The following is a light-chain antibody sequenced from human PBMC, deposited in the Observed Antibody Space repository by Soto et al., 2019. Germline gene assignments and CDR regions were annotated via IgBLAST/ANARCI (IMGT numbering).Light chain of an antibody. J-gene: IGKJ4*01. Sequence: AVQMTQSPSSLSASVGDRVTITCRASQGIRNDLTLYQQKPGKAPKLLIYAASSLQSGVPSRFSGSGSGTDFTLTISSLQPEDFATYYCLQDDNYPLTFGGGTKVDIK. CDR1: QGIRND. CDR3: LQDDNYPLT. CDR2: AAS. V-gene: IGKV1-6*01.